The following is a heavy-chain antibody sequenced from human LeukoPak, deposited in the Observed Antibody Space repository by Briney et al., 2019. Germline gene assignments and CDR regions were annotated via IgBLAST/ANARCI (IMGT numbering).Heavy chain of an antibody. CDR3: ARDLSAGMPGGFDY. Sequence: GGSLRLSCAVSGVIFNQYWMSWVRQAPGRGLEWVANIDQDGSEKHYVDSVKGRFTISRDNSRNSLYLQMNSLRAEDTAVYYCARDLSAGMPGGFDYWGQGTLVTVSS. D-gene: IGHD2-2*01. CDR1: GVIFNQYW. CDR2: IDQDGSEK. J-gene: IGHJ4*02. V-gene: IGHV3-7*01.